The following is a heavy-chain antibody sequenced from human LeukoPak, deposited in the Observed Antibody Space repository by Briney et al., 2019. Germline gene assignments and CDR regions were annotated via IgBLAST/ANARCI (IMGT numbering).Heavy chain of an antibody. CDR1: GGSFSGYY. CDR2: INHSGST. Sequence: PSETLSLTCAVYGGSFSGYYWSWIRQPPGKGLEWIGEINHSGSTNYNPSLKSRVTISVDTSKNQFSLKLSSVTAADTAVYYCARVGSSSDYYYYMDVWGKGTTVTVSS. D-gene: IGHD6-6*01. J-gene: IGHJ6*03. CDR3: ARVGSSSDYYYYMDV. V-gene: IGHV4-34*01.